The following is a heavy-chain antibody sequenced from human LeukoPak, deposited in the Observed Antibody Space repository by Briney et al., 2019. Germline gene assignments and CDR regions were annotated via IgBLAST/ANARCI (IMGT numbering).Heavy chain of an antibody. CDR1: EFRFGRDW. V-gene: IGHV3-7*01. D-gene: IGHD3-3*01. CDR3: ARGDHAYDFWSGYYLG. Sequence: GGSLRLSCVASEFRFGRDWISWVRQAPGKGLEWVACIKQDGSEEYYVGSVRDRFTVSVDNGKNSLYLQMNSLRAEDTAVYYCARGDHAYDFWSGYYLGWGQGTLVTVSS. CDR2: IKQDGSEE. J-gene: IGHJ4*02.